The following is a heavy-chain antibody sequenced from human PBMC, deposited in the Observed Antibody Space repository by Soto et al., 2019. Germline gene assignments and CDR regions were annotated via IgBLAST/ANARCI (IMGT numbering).Heavy chain of an antibody. CDR2: IYYSGST. CDR1: GGSISSYY. CDR3: ARDNGYSYGYTLDH. J-gene: IGHJ4*02. D-gene: IGHD5-18*01. Sequence: PAETLSLTCTVPGGSISSYYWSWIRQPPGKGLEWIGYIYYSGSTNYNPSLKSRVTISVDTSKNQFSLKLSSVTAADTAVYYCARDNGYSYGYTLDHWGQRTLVPV. V-gene: IGHV4-59*01.